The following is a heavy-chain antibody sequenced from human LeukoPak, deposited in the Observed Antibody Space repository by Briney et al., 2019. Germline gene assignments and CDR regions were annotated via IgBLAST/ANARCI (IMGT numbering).Heavy chain of an antibody. CDR2: INHSGST. CDR1: GGSFSGYY. D-gene: IGHD3-9*01. CDR3: ARTGRYYDILTGYPYYYYYYMDV. Sequence: SETLSLTCAVYGGSFSGYYWSWIRQPPGKGLEWIGEINHSGSTNYNPSLKRRVTISVDTSKNQFSLKLSSVTAADTAVYYCARTGRYYDILTGYPYYYYYYMDVWGKGTTVTVSS. J-gene: IGHJ6*03. V-gene: IGHV4-34*01.